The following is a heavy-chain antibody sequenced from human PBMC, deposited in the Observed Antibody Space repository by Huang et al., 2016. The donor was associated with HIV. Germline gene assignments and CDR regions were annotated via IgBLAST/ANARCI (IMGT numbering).Heavy chain of an antibody. CDR1: GLTFNNFA. CDR3: AKDHYDFWSGHARYGMDV. Sequence: QVQLVESGGGVVQPGGSLRLSCEGSGLTFNNFAIHWVRQAPGKGLEWVSMIRYDGSDEYYGDAVKGRFTIARDNSNNMVYLQLNRLSVDDTAVYYCAKDHYDFWSGHARYGMDVWGKGTMV. V-gene: IGHV3-30*02. CDR2: IRYDGSDE. D-gene: IGHD3-3*01. J-gene: IGHJ6*03.